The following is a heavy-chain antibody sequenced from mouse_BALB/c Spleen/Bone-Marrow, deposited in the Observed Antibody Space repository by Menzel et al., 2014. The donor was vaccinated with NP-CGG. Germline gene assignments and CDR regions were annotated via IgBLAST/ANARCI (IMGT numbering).Heavy chain of an antibody. J-gene: IGHJ3*01. D-gene: IGHD2-10*02. CDR2: SRNKAKYYTT. V-gene: IGHV7-1*02. Sequence: EVKLVESGGGLVQPGGSLRLSCATSGFAFSDFYMEWVRQPPGKRLEWIAASRNKAKYYTTEYSASVKGRFIVSRDTSQSVLYLQMNALGAEDTAIYYCARDVGYGNYFVYWGQGTLVTVSA. CDR1: GFAFSDFY. CDR3: ARDVGYGNYFVY.